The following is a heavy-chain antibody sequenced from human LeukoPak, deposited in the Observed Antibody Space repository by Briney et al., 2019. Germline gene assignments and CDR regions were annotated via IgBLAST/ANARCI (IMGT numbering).Heavy chain of an antibody. J-gene: IGHJ3*02. CDR3: ATYCGGDCYSPHDAFDN. V-gene: IGHV3-7*03. D-gene: IGHD2-21*02. CDR2: IKQVGSAR. Sequence: GGSLRLSCKPAAFTFSSYEMNWVRQAPGKGLEWVANIKQVGSARYYTDSVKGRFTIARDNAKNSLYLQMNSLRAEDTAMYYCATYCGGDCYSPHDAFDNWGQGTMVTVSS. CDR1: AFTFSSYE.